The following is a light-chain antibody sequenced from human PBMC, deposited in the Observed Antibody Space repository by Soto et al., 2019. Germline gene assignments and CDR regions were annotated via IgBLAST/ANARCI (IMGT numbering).Light chain of an antibody. CDR3: QQYGNSPPT. CDR2: GAS. CDR1: QSISRRY. V-gene: IGKV3-20*01. Sequence: EIVLTQSPGSLSLSPGERATLSCRASQSISRRYLAWYQQKPDQAPRLLIYGASSRATGIPDRFSGSGSGTDFTLTISRLEPEDFAVYCCQQYGNSPPTFGQGTKVDIK. J-gene: IGKJ1*01.